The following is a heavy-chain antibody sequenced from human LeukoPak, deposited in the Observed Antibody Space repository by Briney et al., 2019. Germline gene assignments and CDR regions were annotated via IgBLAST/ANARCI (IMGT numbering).Heavy chain of an antibody. CDR3: ATIDGHYDSSGY. D-gene: IGHD3-22*01. CDR1: GYTFTSYY. Sequence: GASVKVSCKASGYTFTSYYMHWVRQAPGQGLEWMGIINPSGGSTSYAQKFQGRVTMTRDMSTSTVYMELSSLRSEDTAVYYCATIDGHYDSSGYWGQGTLVTVSS. V-gene: IGHV1-46*01. J-gene: IGHJ4*02. CDR2: INPSGGST.